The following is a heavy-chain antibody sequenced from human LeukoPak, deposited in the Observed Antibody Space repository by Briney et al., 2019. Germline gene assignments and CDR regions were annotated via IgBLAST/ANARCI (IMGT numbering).Heavy chain of an antibody. CDR1: GFTFSSYS. CDR2: ISGSGGST. CDR3: ALASMVQGVTFDC. D-gene: IGHD3-10*01. J-gene: IGHJ4*02. V-gene: IGHV3-23*01. Sequence: QPGGSLRLSCAASGFTFSSYSMNWVRQAPGKGLEWVSAISGSGGSTYYADSVKGRFTISRDNSKNTLYLQMNSLRAEDTAVYYCALASMVQGVTFDCWGQGILVTVSS.